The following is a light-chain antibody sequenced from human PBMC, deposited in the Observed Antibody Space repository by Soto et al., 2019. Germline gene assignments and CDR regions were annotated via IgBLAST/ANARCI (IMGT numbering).Light chain of an antibody. Sequence: QSVLTQPPSASGTPGQRVTISCSGSSSNIGTNTVNWYQHLPGSAPKHLIYSNNQRPSGVPDRFSGSKSGTSASLAISGLQPDDEADYYCEAWDGSLNVVLFGGGTKLTVL. CDR2: SNN. V-gene: IGLV1-44*01. J-gene: IGLJ2*01. CDR3: EAWDGSLNVVL. CDR1: SSNIGTNT.